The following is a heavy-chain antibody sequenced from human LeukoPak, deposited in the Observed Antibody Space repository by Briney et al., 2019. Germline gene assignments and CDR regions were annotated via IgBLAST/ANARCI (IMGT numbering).Heavy chain of an antibody. D-gene: IGHD6-13*01. J-gene: IGHJ5*02. CDR1: GYAFTIYG. V-gene: IGHV1-18*01. CDR2: ISGFNGAT. Sequence: ASVKVSCKASGYAFTIYGISWVRQAPGQGLEWMGWISGFNGATNYAQKFQGRVTMTIDTSTNTTYMDLRTVTSDDTAIYYCARALPGAATAHNWFDPWGQGTLVTVSS. CDR3: ARALPGAATAHNWFDP.